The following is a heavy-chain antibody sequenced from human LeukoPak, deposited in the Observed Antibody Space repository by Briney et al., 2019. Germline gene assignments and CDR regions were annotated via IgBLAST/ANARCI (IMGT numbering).Heavy chain of an antibody. CDR2: ISSSSSYI. J-gene: IGHJ4*02. D-gene: IGHD3-3*01. V-gene: IGHV3-21*01. CDR3: ARLSAFWSGYYPSTDY. CDR1: GFTFSSYS. Sequence: GGSLRLSCAASGFTFSSYSMDWVRQAPGKGLEWVSSISSSSSYIYYADSVKGRFTISRDNAKNSLYLQMNSLRAEDTAVYYCARLSAFWSGYYPSTDYWGQGTLVTVSS.